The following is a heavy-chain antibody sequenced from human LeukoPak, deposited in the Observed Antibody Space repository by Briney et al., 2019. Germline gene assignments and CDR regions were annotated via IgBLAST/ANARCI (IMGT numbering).Heavy chain of an antibody. V-gene: IGHV3-23*01. CDR1: GFTFSSYA. D-gene: IGHD6-13*01. Sequence: PGGSLRLSCEASGFTFSSYAMSWVRQAPGKGLEWVSAISGSGGSTYYADSVKGRFTISRDNSKNTLYLQMNSLRAEDTAVYYCAKEGPPSSSWYFSYLETYYYYYYMDVWGKGTTVTVSS. CDR2: ISGSGGST. J-gene: IGHJ6*03. CDR3: AKEGPPSSSWYFSYLETYYYYYYMDV.